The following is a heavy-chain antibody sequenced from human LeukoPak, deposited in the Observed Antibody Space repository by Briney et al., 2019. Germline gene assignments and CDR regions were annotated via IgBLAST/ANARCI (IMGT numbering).Heavy chain of an antibody. CDR1: GYTFTSYD. V-gene: IGHV1-2*02. D-gene: IGHD6-19*01. J-gene: IGHJ4*02. CDR3: ASGVAPGWLAPSDY. Sequence: GASVKVSCKASGYTFTSYDINWVRQATGQGLEWMGWINPNSGGTNYAQKFQGRVTMTRDTSISTAYMELSRLRSDDTAVYYCASGVAPGWLAPSDYWGQGTLVTVSS. CDR2: INPNSGGT.